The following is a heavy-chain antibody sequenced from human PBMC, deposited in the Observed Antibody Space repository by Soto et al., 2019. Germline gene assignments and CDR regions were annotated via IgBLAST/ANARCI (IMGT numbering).Heavy chain of an antibody. CDR3: ARTKRITIFGVVIIPDWFDP. CDR1: GGSISSSSYY. D-gene: IGHD3-3*01. J-gene: IGHJ5*02. V-gene: IGHV4-39*01. Sequence: PSETLSLTCTVSGGSISSSSYYWGWIRQPPGKGLEWIGSIYYSGSTYYNPSLKSRVTISVDTSKSQFSLKLSSVTAADTAVYYCARTKRITIFGVVIIPDWFDPWGQGTLVTVSS. CDR2: IYYSGST.